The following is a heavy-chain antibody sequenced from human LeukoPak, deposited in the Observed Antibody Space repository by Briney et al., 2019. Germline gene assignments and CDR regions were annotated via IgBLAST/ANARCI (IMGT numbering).Heavy chain of an antibody. V-gene: IGHV4-30-4*01. CDR1: GGSISSGDYD. Sequence: PSQTLSLTCTVSGGSISSGDYDWGWVRQPRGKGLEWIVYMYYSGSTYYNPSLTRRVTISVATSKNQFSLKLSSVTAADTAVYYCARVGSSALFDYWGQGTLVTVSS. D-gene: IGHD2-2*01. CDR3: ARVGSSALFDY. CDR2: MYYSGST. J-gene: IGHJ4*02.